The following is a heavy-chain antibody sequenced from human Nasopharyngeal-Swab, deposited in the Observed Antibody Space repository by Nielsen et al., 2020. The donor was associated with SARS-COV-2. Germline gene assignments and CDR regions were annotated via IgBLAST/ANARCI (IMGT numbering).Heavy chain of an antibody. CDR3: ARWGIVATGSYYYYGMDV. CDR2: IIPIFGTA. D-gene: IGHD5-12*01. J-gene: IGHJ6*02. Sequence: WVRQAPGQGLEWMGGIIPIFGTANYAQKFQGRVTITADESTSTAYMELSSLRSEDTAVYYCARWGIVATGSYYYYGMDVWGQGTTVTASS. V-gene: IGHV1-69*01.